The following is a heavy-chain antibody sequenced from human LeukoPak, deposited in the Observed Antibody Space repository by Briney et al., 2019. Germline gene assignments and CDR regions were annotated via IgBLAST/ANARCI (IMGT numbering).Heavy chain of an antibody. V-gene: IGHV4-59*01. CDR3: ARAATYYYDSSGLLGGYYFDY. J-gene: IGHJ4*02. CDR2: IYYSGST. D-gene: IGHD3-22*01. CDR1: GGSISSYY. Sequence: SETLSLTCTVSGGSISSYYWSWIRQPPGKGLEWIRYIYYSGSTNYNPSLKSRVTISVDTSKNQFSLKLSSVTAADTAVYYCARAATYYYDSSGLLGGYYFDYWGQGTLVTVSS.